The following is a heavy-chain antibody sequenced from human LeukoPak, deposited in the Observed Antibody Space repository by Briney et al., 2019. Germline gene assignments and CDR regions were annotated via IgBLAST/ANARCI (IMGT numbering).Heavy chain of an antibody. CDR2: IDYTGRS. CDR1: GGSMRSYY. J-gene: IGHJ5*02. CDR3: ARDASQDFWSGSAFDP. Sequence: SETLSLTCTVSGGSMRSYYWIWIRQPPGKGLEWIGYIDYTGRSKDNPSLKSRVTISVDTSKNQFSLKLSSVTAADTAVYYCARDASQDFWSGSAFDPWGQGTLVTVSS. V-gene: IGHV4-59*01. D-gene: IGHD3-3*01.